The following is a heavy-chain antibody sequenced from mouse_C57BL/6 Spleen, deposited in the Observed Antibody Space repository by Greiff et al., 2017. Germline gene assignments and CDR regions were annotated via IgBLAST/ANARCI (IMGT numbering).Heavy chain of an antibody. J-gene: IGHJ4*01. CDR3: ARGDYGSSWAMDY. Sequence: EVQLQQSGPELVKPGASVKISCKASGYTFTDYYMNWVKQSHGKSLEWIGNINPSNGGTNYNEKFKSKATLTVDKSSSTAYMQLSSLTSEDSAVYYCARGDYGSSWAMDYWGKGTSVTVSS. V-gene: IGHV1-26*01. CDR1: GYTFTDYY. CDR2: INPSNGGT. D-gene: IGHD1-1*01.